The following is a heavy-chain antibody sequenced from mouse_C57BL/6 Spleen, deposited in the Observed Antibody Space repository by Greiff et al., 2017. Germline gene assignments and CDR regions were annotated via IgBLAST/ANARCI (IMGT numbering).Heavy chain of an antibody. CDR3: ARGDEGYFDV. D-gene: IGHD3-3*01. CDR1: GYSITSGYY. CDR2: ISYDGSN. V-gene: IGHV3-6*01. Sequence: EVQLLQSGPGLVKPSQSLSLTCSVTGYSITSGYYWNWIRQFPGNKLEWMGYISYDGSNNYNPSLKNRISITRDTSKNQFFLKLNSVTTEDTATYYCARGDEGYFDVWGTGTTVTVSS. J-gene: IGHJ1*03.